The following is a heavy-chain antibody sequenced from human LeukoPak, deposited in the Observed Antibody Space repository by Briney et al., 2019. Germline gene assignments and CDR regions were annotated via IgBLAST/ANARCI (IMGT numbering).Heavy chain of an antibody. CDR3: ARGPHASRDGYNITGVDY. CDR2: INHSGST. Sequence: PSETLSLTCTVSGGSISSGGYYWSWIRQHPGKGLEWIGEINHSGSTNYNPSLKSRVTISVDTSKNQFSLKLSSVTAADTAVYYCARGPHASRDGYNITGVDYWGQGTLVTVSS. D-gene: IGHD5-24*01. CDR1: GGSISSGGYY. V-gene: IGHV4-31*03. J-gene: IGHJ4*02.